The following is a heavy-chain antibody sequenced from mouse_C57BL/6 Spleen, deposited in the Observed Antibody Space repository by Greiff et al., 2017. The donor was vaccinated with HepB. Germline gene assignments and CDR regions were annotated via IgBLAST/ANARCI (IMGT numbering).Heavy chain of an antibody. V-gene: IGHV1-53*01. Sequence: QVQLQQPGTELVKPGASVKLSCKVSGYTFNSYWMHWVKQRPGQGLEWIGNINPSNGGTNYNEKFKSKATLTVDKSSSTAYMQLSSLTSEDSAVYYCARPYYSNYDWYFDVWGTGTTVTVSS. CDR1: GYTFNSYW. D-gene: IGHD2-5*01. CDR2: INPSNGGT. CDR3: ARPYYSNYDWYFDV. J-gene: IGHJ1*03.